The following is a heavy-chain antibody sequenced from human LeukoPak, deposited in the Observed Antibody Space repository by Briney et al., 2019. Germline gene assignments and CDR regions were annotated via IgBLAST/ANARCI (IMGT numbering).Heavy chain of an antibody. Sequence: GGSLRLSCAASGFTFSSYAMSWVRQAPGKGLEWVSAISGSGGSTYYADSVKGRFTISRDNSKNTLYLQMNSLRAEDTAVYYCAKDGAGDGDYVPFFDYWGQGTLVTVSS. V-gene: IGHV3-23*01. D-gene: IGHD4-17*01. CDR2: ISGSGGST. J-gene: IGHJ4*02. CDR3: AKDGAGDGDYVPFFDY. CDR1: GFTFSSYA.